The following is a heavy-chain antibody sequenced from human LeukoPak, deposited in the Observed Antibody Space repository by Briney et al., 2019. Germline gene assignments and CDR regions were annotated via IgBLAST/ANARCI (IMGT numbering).Heavy chain of an antibody. CDR3: ARHGRGAAGSDY. CDR2: ISYGGST. CDR1: GGSISSYY. V-gene: IGHV4-39*01. Sequence: PSETLSLTCTVSGGSISSYYWGWIRQPPGEGLEWIGSISYGGSTYYTPSLKSRVTISVDTSKNQFSLKLSSVTAADTAVYYCARHGRGAAGSDYWGQGTLVTVSS. J-gene: IGHJ4*02. D-gene: IGHD6-13*01.